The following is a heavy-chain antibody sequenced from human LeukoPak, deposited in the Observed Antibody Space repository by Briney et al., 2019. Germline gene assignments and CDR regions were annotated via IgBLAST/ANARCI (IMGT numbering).Heavy chain of an antibody. V-gene: IGHV3-23*01. J-gene: IGHJ4*02. CDR3: AKRRVVPAAPTEY. D-gene: IGHD2-2*01. Sequence: PGGSLRLSCAASGFAFSSYAMSRVHQAPEKVLERVSAISGRGGSTYYADSVKGRFTISRDNSKNTLYLQMNSLRAEDTAVYYCAKRRVVPAAPTEYWGQGTLVTVSS. CDR1: GFAFSSYA. CDR2: ISGRGGST.